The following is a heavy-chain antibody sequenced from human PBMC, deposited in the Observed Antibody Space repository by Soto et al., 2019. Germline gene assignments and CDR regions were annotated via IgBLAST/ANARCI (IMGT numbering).Heavy chain of an antibody. V-gene: IGHV3-33*01. CDR1: GFTFSSYG. J-gene: IGHJ6*02. CDR2: IWYDGSNK. CDR3: AREHSSGYLPHYGMDV. D-gene: IGHD3-22*01. Sequence: PGGSLRLSCAASGFTFSSYGMHWVRQAPGKGLEWVAVIWYDGSNKYYADSVKGRFTISRDNSKNTLYLQMNSLRAEDTAVYYCAREHSSGYLPHYGMDVWGQGTTVTVSS.